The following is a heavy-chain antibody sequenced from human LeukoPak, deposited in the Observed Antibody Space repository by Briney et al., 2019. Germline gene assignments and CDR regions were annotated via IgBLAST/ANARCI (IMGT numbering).Heavy chain of an antibody. CDR3: ARGPVENYYYYGMDV. J-gene: IGHJ6*02. CDR2: IYYSGST. V-gene: IGHV4-59*01. D-gene: IGHD1-1*01. CDR1: GGSISSYY. Sequence: SETLSLTCTVSGGSISSYYWSWIRQPPGKGLEWIGYIYYSGSTNYNPSLKSRVTISVDTSKNQFSLKLSSVTAADTAVYYCARGPVENYYYYGMDVWGQGTTVTFSS.